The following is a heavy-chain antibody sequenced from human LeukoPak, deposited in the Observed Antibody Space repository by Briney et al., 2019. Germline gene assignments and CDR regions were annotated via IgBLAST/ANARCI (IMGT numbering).Heavy chain of an antibody. V-gene: IGHV4-39*07. CDR3: ARAYSSSWYFNWFDP. CDR2: IYPSGTT. J-gene: IGHJ5*02. Sequence: SEALSLTCTVSGGSISSSTYYWGWIRQPPGKGLEWIGNIYPSGTTYYNPSLKTRVTISVDTSKNQFSLKLSSVTAADTAVYFCARAYSSSWYFNWFDPWGQGTLVTVSS. D-gene: IGHD6-13*01. CDR1: GGSISSSTYY.